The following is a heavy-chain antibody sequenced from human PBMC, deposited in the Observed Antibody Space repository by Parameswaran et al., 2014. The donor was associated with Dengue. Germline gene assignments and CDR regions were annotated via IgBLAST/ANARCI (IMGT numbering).Heavy chain of an antibody. V-gene: IGHV4-31*02. Sequence: WIRQPPGKGLEWIGYIYSSGSTYYNPSLKSRVTISLDTSKNQFSLKLSSVTAADTAVYYCARVLVWFGELKQLYYFDYWGQGTLVTVSS. D-gene: IGHD3-10*01. CDR3: ARVLVWFGELKQLYYFDY. J-gene: IGHJ4*02. CDR2: IYSSGST.